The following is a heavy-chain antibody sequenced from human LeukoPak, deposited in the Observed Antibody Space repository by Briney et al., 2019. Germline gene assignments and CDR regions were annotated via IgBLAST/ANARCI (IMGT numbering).Heavy chain of an antibody. CDR1: SGFA. Sequence: GGSLRLSCAAFSGFAMSWVRQAPGKGLEWVSAINGRGDDTYYPDSVKGRFTISRDNSNNTLYLKMNSLRAEDTAVYYCARSTPFGEFHDAFDIWGQGTMVTVSS. CDR2: INGRGDDT. V-gene: IGHV3-23*01. J-gene: IGHJ3*02. CDR3: ARSTPFGEFHDAFDI. D-gene: IGHD3-10*01.